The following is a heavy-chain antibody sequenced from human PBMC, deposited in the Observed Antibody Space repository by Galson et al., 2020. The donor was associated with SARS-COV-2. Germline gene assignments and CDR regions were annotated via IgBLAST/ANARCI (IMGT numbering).Heavy chain of an antibody. CDR1: GNSVSTNSAA. CDR3: ARALLTGTNILYSSGFDV. V-gene: IGHV6-1*01. Sequence: SETLSLTCAISGNSVSTNSAAWNWIRQSPSRGLEWLGRAYYRSKWYNDYAISVKSRITINPDTSKNQFSLQLNSVTPEDTAVYYCARALLTGTNILYSSGFDVRGQGTTVTVSS. J-gene: IGHJ6*02. CDR2: AYYRSKWYN. D-gene: IGHD1-7*01.